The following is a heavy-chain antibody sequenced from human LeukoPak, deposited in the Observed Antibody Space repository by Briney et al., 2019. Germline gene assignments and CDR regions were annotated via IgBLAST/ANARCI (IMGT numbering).Heavy chain of an antibody. CDR3: ARSEMATLDYYY. Sequence: PSETLSLTCTVSGGSISSYYWSWIRQPPGKGLEWIGYIYYSGSTNYNPSLKSRVTISVDTSKNQFSLKLSSVTAADTAVYHCARSEMATLDYYYWGQGTLVTVSS. D-gene: IGHD5-24*01. CDR2: IYYSGST. V-gene: IGHV4-59*01. CDR1: GGSISSYY. J-gene: IGHJ4*02.